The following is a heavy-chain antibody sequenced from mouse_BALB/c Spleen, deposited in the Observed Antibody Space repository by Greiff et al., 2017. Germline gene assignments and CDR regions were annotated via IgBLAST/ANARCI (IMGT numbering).Heavy chain of an antibody. Sequence: EVKLVESGPGLVKPSQSLSLTCSVTGYSITSGYYWNWIRQFPGNKLEWMGYISYDGSNNYNPSLKNRISITRDTSKNQFFLKLNSVTTEDTATYYCARGLGFWFAYWGQGTLVTVSA. V-gene: IGHV3-6*02. CDR1: GYSITSGYY. J-gene: IGHJ3*01. CDR2: ISYDGSN. CDR3: ARGLGFWFAY.